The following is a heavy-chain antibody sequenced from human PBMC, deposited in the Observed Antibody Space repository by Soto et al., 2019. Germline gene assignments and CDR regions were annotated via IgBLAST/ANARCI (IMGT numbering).Heavy chain of an antibody. V-gene: IGHV1-69*13. Sequence: SVKVSCKTSGGIFKNFDIGWVRQSPGQGLEWMGEIIPLFNATNYAQKFRGRVTVTADESTRTAYMELTRLTYDDTAVYFCAINAERTAQKFDFWGQGTLVTVPS. CDR1: GGIFKNFD. J-gene: IGHJ4*02. CDR3: AINAERTAQKFDF. D-gene: IGHD1-1*01. CDR2: IIPLFNAT.